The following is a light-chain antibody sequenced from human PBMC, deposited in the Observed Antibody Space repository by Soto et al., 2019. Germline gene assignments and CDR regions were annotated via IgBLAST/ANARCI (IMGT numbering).Light chain of an antibody. V-gene: IGLV2-14*01. J-gene: IGLJ1*01. Sequence: LTQPASVSGSPGQSITISCTGTSSDVGGYNYVSWYQQHPGKAPKLMIYEVSNRPSGASNRFSGSKSGNPASLTISGLQAEDEADYYCSSYTSSSTYVFGTGTKVTV. CDR2: EVS. CDR1: SSDVGGYNY. CDR3: SSYTSSSTYV.